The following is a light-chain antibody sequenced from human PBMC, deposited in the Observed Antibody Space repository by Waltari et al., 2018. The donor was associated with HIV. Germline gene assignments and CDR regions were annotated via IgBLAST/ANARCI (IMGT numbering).Light chain of an antibody. Sequence: QSALTQPPSVSGSPGQSVTISCTGTSSDVGYYNRVSWYQQPPGTAPKLMICEVSNRPSGCPDRFSGAKSDNTASLTISGLQAEDEADYYCSSYTSSNTWVFGGGTKLTVL. CDR2: EVS. J-gene: IGLJ3*02. CDR3: SSYTSSNTWV. CDR1: SSDVGYYNR. V-gene: IGLV2-18*02.